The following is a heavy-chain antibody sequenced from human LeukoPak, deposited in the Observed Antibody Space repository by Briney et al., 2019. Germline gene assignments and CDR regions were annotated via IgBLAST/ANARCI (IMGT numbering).Heavy chain of an antibody. Sequence: ASVKVSCKASGYTFTTYAMNWVRQAPGQGLEWMGWINTNTGNPTYAQGFTGRFVFSLDTPVSTAYLQISSLKADDTAVYYCARANLWFGELGWIDPWGQGTQVTVSS. J-gene: IGHJ5*02. CDR1: GYTFTTYA. CDR3: ARANLWFGELGWIDP. V-gene: IGHV7-4-1*02. D-gene: IGHD3-10*01. CDR2: INTNTGNP.